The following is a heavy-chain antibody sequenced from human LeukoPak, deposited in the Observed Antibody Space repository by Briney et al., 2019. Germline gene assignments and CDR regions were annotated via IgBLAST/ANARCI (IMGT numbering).Heavy chain of an antibody. V-gene: IGHV3-74*01. Sequence: GGSLSLSCAASGFTFSNYWRLWVRQPPGKGLESAARINTDGTVTTYADSVKGRFTVSRDNADNTMFLQMNSVRDEDTAVYYCATKQWLAPPPDSWGQGTPVTVSS. J-gene: IGHJ4*02. CDR1: GFTFSNYW. CDR2: INTDGTVT. D-gene: IGHD6-19*01. CDR3: ATKQWLAPPPDS.